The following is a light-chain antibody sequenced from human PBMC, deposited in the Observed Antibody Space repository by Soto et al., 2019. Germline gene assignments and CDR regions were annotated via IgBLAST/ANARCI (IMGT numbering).Light chain of an antibody. CDR2: AAS. CDR1: QSISSY. Sequence: DIQMTQSPSSLSASVGDRVTITCRASQSISSYLNWYHQKPGKAPKLLIYAASSLQSGVPSRFSGSGSGTDFTLTISSLQPEDFATYYCQQYHRSSITFGQGTRLEIK. V-gene: IGKV1-39*01. J-gene: IGKJ5*01. CDR3: QQYHRSSIT.